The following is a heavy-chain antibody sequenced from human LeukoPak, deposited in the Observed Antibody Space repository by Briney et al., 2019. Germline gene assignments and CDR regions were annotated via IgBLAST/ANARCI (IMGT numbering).Heavy chain of an antibody. CDR3: AREEYYYDSSGYDY. D-gene: IGHD3-22*01. Sequence: KAGGSLRLSCAASGFTFSSYSMNWVRQAPGKGLEWVSSISSSSSYIYYADSVKGRFTISRDNSKNTLYLQMNSLRAEDTAVYYCAREEYYYDSSGYDYWGQGTLVTVSS. J-gene: IGHJ4*02. CDR1: GFTFSSYS. CDR2: ISSSSSYI. V-gene: IGHV3-21*04.